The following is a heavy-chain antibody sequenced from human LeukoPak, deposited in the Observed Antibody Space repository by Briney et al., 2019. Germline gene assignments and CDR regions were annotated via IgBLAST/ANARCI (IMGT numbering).Heavy chain of an antibody. V-gene: IGHV3-23*01. CDR1: GYTSDRKA. CDR2: IDIGGGTT. J-gene: IGHJ4*02. Sequence: TGGSLSLSCAASGYTSDRKAMCWVRQAPGKGLEWVSSIDIGGGTTYYADSVKGRFTISRDNSKNTLYLQMNSLRAEDTAVYYCASLLSGSWTFYIDNWGQGTLVTVSS. D-gene: IGHD3-10*01. CDR3: ASLLSGSWTFYIDN.